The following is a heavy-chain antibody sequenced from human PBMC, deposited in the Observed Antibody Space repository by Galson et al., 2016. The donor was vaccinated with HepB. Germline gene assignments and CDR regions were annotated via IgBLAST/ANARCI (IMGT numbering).Heavy chain of an antibody. CDR1: GFTFTSSA. J-gene: IGHJ6*02. Sequence: SVKVSCKASGFTFTSSAVHWVRQARGQRLEWIGWIVVGSGNTNYAQRFQERVTMTRDMSTSTAYMEMSSLRSEDTAVYYCEAEGDTKEEGMDVWGQGTTVTVSS. V-gene: IGHV1-58*01. CDR3: EAEGDTKEEGMDV. CDR2: IVVGSGNT. D-gene: IGHD3-3*01.